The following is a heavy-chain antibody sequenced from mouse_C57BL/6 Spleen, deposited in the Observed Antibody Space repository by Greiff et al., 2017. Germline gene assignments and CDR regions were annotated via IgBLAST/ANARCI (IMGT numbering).Heavy chain of an antibody. V-gene: IGHV1-26*01. CDR1: GYTFTDYY. J-gene: IGHJ1*03. CDR2: INPNNGGT. D-gene: IGHD2-1*01. Sequence: VQLQQSGPELVKPGASVKISCKASGYTFTDYYMNWVKQSHGKSLEWIGDINPNNGGTSYNQKFKGKATLTVDKSSSTAYMELRSLTSEDSAVYYCARAGGNYAYFDVWGTGTTVTVSS. CDR3: ARAGGNYAYFDV.